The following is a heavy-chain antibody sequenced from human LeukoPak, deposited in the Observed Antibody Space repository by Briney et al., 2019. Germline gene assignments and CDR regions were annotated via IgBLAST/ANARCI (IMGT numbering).Heavy chain of an antibody. CDR1: GFTFSSYG. CDR3: AKAAYSSSWYHFDY. CDR2: IWYDGSNK. V-gene: IGHV3-33*06. Sequence: GGSLRLSRAASGFTFSSYGMHWVRQAPGKGLGWVAVIWYDGSNKYYADSVKGRFTISRDNSKNTLYLQMNSLRAEDTAVYYCAKAAYSSSWYHFDYWGQGTLVTVSS. J-gene: IGHJ4*02. D-gene: IGHD6-13*01.